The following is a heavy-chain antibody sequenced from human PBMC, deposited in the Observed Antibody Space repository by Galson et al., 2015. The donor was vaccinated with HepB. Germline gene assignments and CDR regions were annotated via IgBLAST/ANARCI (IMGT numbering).Heavy chain of an antibody. Sequence: SLRLSCAASGFTFSNYIMNWVRQAPGKGLEWVSSISSSSSYIYYADSVKGRFTISRDNAKKSLYLQMNSLRAEDAAVYYCAAPYYYDSSGYNWFDPWGQGTLVTVSS. CDR2: ISSSSSYI. CDR1: GFTFSNYI. J-gene: IGHJ5*02. CDR3: AAPYYYDSSGYNWFDP. V-gene: IGHV3-21*01. D-gene: IGHD3-22*01.